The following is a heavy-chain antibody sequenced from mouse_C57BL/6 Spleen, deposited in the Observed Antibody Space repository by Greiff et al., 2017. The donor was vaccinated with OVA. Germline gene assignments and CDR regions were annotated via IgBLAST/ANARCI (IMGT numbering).Heavy chain of an antibody. D-gene: IGHD1-1*01. CDR1: GFTFSSYG. CDR3: ARRGLITTVVNFDY. J-gene: IGHJ2*01. V-gene: IGHV5-6*01. Sequence: EVQLVESGGDLVKPGGSLKLSCAASGFTFSSYGMSWVRQTPDKRLEWVATISSGGSYTYYPDSVKGRFTISRDNAKNTLYLQMSSLKSEDTAMYYCARRGLITTVVNFDYWGQGTTLTVSS. CDR2: ISSGGSYT.